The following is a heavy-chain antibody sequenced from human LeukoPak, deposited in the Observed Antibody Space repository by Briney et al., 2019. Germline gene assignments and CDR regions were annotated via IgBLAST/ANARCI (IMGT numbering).Heavy chain of an antibody. V-gene: IGHV3-7*03. J-gene: IGHJ5*02. CDR2: IKQDGSEK. CDR3: AKDRVRGSSGYLSLFDP. CDR1: GFTFSTHW. D-gene: IGHD3-22*01. Sequence: PGGSLRLSCAASGFTFSTHWMSWVRQAPGKGLEWVANIKQDGSEKYYVDSVKGRFTISRDNAKNSLYLQMNSLRAEDTAVYYCAKDRVRGSSGYLSLFDPWGQGTLVTVSS.